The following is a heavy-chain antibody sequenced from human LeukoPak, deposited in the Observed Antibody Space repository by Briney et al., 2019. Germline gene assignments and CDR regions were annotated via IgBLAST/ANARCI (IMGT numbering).Heavy chain of an antibody. Sequence: GGSLRLSCAATGFTFKDYGMHWVRQPPGKGLEWVSSINWNGGGTDYADSVKGRFTISRDNAKNSLYLQMNSLRAEDTALYYCAKGLGYSYGESFDPWGQGTLVTVSS. CDR3: AKGLGYSYGESFDP. CDR1: GFTFKDYG. J-gene: IGHJ5*02. V-gene: IGHV3-20*04. CDR2: INWNGGGT. D-gene: IGHD5-18*01.